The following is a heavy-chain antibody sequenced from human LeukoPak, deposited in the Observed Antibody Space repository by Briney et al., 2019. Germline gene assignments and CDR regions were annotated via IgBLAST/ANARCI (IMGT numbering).Heavy chain of an antibody. CDR2: IYYSGST. D-gene: IGHD3-22*01. Sequence: SETLSLTCTVSGGSISSYYWSWIRQPPGKGLERIGYIYYSGSTNYNPSLKSRVTISVDTSKNQFSLKVSSVTAADTAVYYCASLTTADAFDIWGQGTMVTVSS. CDR1: GGSISSYY. J-gene: IGHJ3*02. V-gene: IGHV4-59*01. CDR3: ASLTTADAFDI.